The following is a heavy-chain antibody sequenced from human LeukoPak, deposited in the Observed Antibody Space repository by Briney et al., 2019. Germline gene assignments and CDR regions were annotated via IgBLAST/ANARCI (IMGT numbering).Heavy chain of an antibody. V-gene: IGHV4-39*01. CDR2: IYYSGST. J-gene: IGHJ4*02. CDR1: GGSISSSSYY. D-gene: IGHD5-18*01. CDR3: ARGYSGYSYGYLPFDY. Sequence: SETLSLTCTVPGGSISSSSYYWGWIRQPPGKGLEWIGSIYYSGSTYYNPSLKSRVTISVDTSKNQFSLKLSSVTAADTAVYYCARGYSGYSYGYLPFDYWGQGTLVTVSS.